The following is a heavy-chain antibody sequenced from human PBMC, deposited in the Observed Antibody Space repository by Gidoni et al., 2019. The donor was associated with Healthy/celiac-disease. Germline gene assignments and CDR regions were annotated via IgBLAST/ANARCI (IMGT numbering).Heavy chain of an antibody. V-gene: IGHV4-34*01. Sequence: QVQLQQWGAGLLKPSETLSLTCTVYGGSFSGYYWSWIRQPPGKGLEWIGEINHSGSTNYNPSLKSRVTISVDTSKNQFSLKLSSVTAADTAVYYCARGGGDGIVVVPAAMMSVYWGQGTLVTVSS. CDR1: GGSFSGYY. J-gene: IGHJ4*02. D-gene: IGHD2-2*01. CDR2: INHSGST. CDR3: ARGGGDGIVVVPAAMMSVY.